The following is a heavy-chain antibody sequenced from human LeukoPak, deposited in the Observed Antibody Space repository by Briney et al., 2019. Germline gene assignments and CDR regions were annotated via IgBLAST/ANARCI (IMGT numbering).Heavy chain of an antibody. J-gene: IGHJ4*02. Sequence: SETLSLTCTVSGGSISSSSYYWGWIRQPPGKGLEWIGSIYYSGSTNYNPSLKSRVTISVDTSKNQFSLKLSSVTAADTAVYYCARGQGVEMATITPKSIDYWGQGTLVTVSS. CDR1: GGSISSSSYY. CDR3: ARGQGVEMATITPKSIDY. V-gene: IGHV4-39*07. D-gene: IGHD5-12*01. CDR2: IYYSGST.